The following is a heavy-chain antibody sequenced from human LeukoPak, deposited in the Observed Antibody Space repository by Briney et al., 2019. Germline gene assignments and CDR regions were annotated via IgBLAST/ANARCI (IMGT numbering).Heavy chain of an antibody. V-gene: IGHV3-48*01. Sequence: GGSLRLSCAASGFSFIDYAMNWVRQAPGKGLEWISYITVESDIIHYADSVKGRFTISRDNAKKSLYLQMNSLRAEDTAVYYCAKAFRTRGSGWGSDYYYYGVDVWGQGTTVTVSS. D-gene: IGHD6-19*01. CDR1: GFSFIDYA. CDR2: ITVESDII. CDR3: AKAFRTRGSGWGSDYYYYGVDV. J-gene: IGHJ6*02.